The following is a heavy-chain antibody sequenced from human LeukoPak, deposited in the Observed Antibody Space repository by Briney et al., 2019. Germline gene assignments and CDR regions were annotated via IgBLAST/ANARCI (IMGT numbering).Heavy chain of an antibody. V-gene: IGHV4-4*07. J-gene: IGHJ4*02. CDR3: ARAEGSGPGGYTLDY. Sequence: SETLSLTCTASGGSISNYFRNWIRQPAGRGLEWIGHIYTSGTTHYNPSLKNRVTISLDTSKSQFSLQLNSVTAADSAVYYCARAEGSGPGGYTLDYWGQGILVTVSS. D-gene: IGHD3-10*01. CDR1: GGSISNYF. CDR2: IYTSGTT.